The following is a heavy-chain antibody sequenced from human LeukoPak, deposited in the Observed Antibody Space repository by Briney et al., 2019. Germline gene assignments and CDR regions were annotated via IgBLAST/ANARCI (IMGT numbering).Heavy chain of an antibody. V-gene: IGHV4-31*03. CDR2: IYYSGST. Sequence: SETLSLTCTVSGGSISSGGYYWSWIRQHPGKGLEWIGYIYYSGSTYYNPSLKSRVTISVDTSKNQFSLKLSSVTAADTAVYYCARAGCSSTSCKNYYYYMDVWGKGTTVTVSS. CDR3: ARAGCSSTSCKNYYYYMDV. J-gene: IGHJ6*03. D-gene: IGHD2-2*01. CDR1: GGSISSGGYY.